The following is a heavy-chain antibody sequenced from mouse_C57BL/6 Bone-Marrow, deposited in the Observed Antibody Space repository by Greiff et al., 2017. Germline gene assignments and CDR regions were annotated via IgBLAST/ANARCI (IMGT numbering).Heavy chain of an antibody. J-gene: IGHJ2*01. CDR3: AREGVTTVVLDY. CDR1: GYTFTSYW. V-gene: IGHV1-55*01. Sequence: QVQLQQPGAELVKPGASVKMSCKASGYTFTSYWITWVKQRPGQGLEWIGDIYPGSGSTNYNEKFKSKATLTVDTSSSTAYMQLSSLTSEDSAVYYCAREGVTTVVLDYWGQGTTRTVSS. CDR2: IYPGSGST. D-gene: IGHD1-1*01.